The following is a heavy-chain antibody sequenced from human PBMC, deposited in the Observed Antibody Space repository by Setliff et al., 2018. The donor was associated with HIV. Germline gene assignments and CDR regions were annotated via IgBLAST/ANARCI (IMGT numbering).Heavy chain of an antibody. J-gene: IGHJ4*02. V-gene: IGHV4-4*09. Sequence: SETLSLTCTVSGGPISSYYWSWIRQPPGKGLEWIGYIYTSGSTNYNPSLKSRVTISVDTSKNQFSLKLSSVTAADTAVYYCARGLSFYDPGGFDYWGPGTLVTVSS. CDR2: IYTSGST. CDR1: GGPISSYY. D-gene: IGHD3-22*01. CDR3: ARGLSFYDPGGFDY.